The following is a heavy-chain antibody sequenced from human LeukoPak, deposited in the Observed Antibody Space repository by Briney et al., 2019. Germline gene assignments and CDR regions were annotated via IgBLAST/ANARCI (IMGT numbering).Heavy chain of an antibody. CDR3: VSDPGYESWSPFWGGMDV. D-gene: IGHD3-16*01. Sequence: GGSLRLSCAASGFTFSSSWVHWVRQAPGKGLMWVSRITRDGSSTTYADSVKGRFTTSRDNAKNTLYLQMDSLRDDDTAVYYCVSDPGYESWSPFWGGMDVWGNGTTVIVSS. V-gene: IGHV3-74*01. CDR1: GFTFSSSW. J-gene: IGHJ6*04. CDR2: ITRDGSST.